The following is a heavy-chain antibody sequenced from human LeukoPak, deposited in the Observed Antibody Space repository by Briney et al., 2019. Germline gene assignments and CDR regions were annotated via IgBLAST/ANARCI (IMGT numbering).Heavy chain of an antibody. CDR3: AELGITMIGGV. Sequence: GGSLRLSCAASGFTFNNYNMNWVRQAPGKALEWVSSITSSGTYIFYADSVKGRFTISRDNAKNSLYLQMNSLGPEDTAVYYCAELGITMIGGVWGKGTTVTISS. CDR2: ITSSGTYI. V-gene: IGHV3-21*01. J-gene: IGHJ6*04. D-gene: IGHD3-10*02. CDR1: GFTFNNYN.